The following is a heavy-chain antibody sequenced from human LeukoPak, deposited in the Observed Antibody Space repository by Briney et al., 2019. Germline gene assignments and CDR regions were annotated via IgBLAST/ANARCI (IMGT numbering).Heavy chain of an antibody. J-gene: IGHJ3*02. CDR3: AREVGPHDAFDI. D-gene: IGHD3-16*01. V-gene: IGHV1-69*05. Sequence: SVKVSCKASGGTFSSYAISWVRQAPGQGLEWMGGIIPIFGTANYAQKFQGRVTITTDESTSTAYMELSSLRSEDTAVYYCAREVGPHDAFDIWGQGTMVTVSS. CDR2: IIPIFGTA. CDR1: GGTFSSYA.